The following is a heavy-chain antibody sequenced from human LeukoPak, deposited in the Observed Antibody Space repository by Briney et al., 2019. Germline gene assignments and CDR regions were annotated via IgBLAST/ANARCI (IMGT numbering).Heavy chain of an antibody. CDR3: ATDPQPRYYYYGMDV. V-gene: IGHV1-69*13. CDR1: GGTFSSYA. CDR2: IIPIFGTA. J-gene: IGHJ6*02. D-gene: IGHD2-2*01. Sequence: ASVKVSCKASGGTFSSYAISWVRQAPGQGLEWTGGIIPIFGTADYAQKFQGRVTITADESTSTAYMELSSLRSEDTAVYYCATDPQPRYYYYGMDVWGQGTTVTVSS.